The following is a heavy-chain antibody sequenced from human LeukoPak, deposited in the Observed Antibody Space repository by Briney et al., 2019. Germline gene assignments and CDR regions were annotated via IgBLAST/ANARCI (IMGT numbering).Heavy chain of an antibody. J-gene: IGHJ4*02. CDR3: ARGFPERSGELSLFDY. CDR2: IYYSGST. V-gene: IGHV4-59*01. CDR1: GGSISSYY. Sequence: ASETLSLTCTVSGGSISSYYWSWIRQPPGKGLEWIGYIYYSGSTNYNPSLKSRVTISVDTSKNQFSLKLSSVTAADTAVYYCARGFPERSGELSLFDYWGQGTLVTVSS. D-gene: IGHD3-16*02.